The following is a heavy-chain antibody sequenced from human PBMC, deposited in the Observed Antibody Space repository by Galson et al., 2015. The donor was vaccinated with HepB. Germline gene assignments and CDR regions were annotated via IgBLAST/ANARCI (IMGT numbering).Heavy chain of an antibody. CDR1: GFTLGDYA. Sequence: LRLSCAASGFTLGDYAMSWFRQAPGKGLEWVGSIRSKGYGGTTEYAASVKGRFTISRDDSKSIAYLRMNSLKIEDTAVYYCTRDRKGGYGPFDYWGQGTLVTVSS. CDR2: IRSKGYGGTT. J-gene: IGHJ4*02. V-gene: IGHV3-49*03. CDR3: TRDRKGGYGPFDY. D-gene: IGHD5-12*01.